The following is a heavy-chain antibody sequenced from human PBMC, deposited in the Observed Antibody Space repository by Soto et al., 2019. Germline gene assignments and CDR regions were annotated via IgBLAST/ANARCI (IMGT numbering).Heavy chain of an antibody. CDR3: ARLVVPAAMFDY. J-gene: IGHJ4*02. CDR1: GGSISSYY. CDR2: IYYSGST. Sequence: QVQLQESGPGLVKPSETLSLTCTVSGGSISSYYWSWIRQPPGTGLEWIGYIYYSGSTNYNPSLTSRVTISVDTSKNQFSLKLSSVTAADTAVYYCARLVVPAAMFDYWGQGTLVTVSS. V-gene: IGHV4-59*01. D-gene: IGHD2-2*01.